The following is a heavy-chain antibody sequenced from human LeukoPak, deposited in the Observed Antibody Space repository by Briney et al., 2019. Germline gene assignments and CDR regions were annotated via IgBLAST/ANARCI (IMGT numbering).Heavy chain of an antibody. D-gene: IGHD6-19*01. CDR3: ARDPGNRGIKGESSGWFNWFDP. J-gene: IGHJ5*02. V-gene: IGHV4-59*01. Sequence: PSETLSLTCTVSGGSISSYYWSWIRQPLGKGLEWIGYIYYSGSTNYNPSLKSRVTISVDTSKNQFSLKLSSVTAADTAVYYCARDPGNRGIKGESSGWFNWFDPWGQGTLVTVSS. CDR1: GGSISSYY. CDR2: IYYSGST.